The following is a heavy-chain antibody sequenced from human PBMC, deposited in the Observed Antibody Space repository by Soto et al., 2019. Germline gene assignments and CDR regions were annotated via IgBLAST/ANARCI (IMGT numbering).Heavy chain of an antibody. CDR2: IYYSGST. J-gene: IGHJ3*01. V-gene: IGHV4-31*03. Sequence: TSETLSLTCTVSGGSISSGGYYWSWIRQHPGKGLEWIGYIYYSGSTYYNPSLKSRVTISVDTSKNQFSLELSSVTAADTAVYYCAKDRAHLAVAAIAGGGGAFDAWGQGTMVTVSS. CDR3: AKDRAHLAVAAIAGGGGAFDA. CDR1: GGSISSGGYY. D-gene: IGHD6-19*01.